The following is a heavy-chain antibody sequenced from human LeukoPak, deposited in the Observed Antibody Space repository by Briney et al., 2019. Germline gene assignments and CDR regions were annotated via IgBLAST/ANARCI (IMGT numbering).Heavy chain of an antibody. V-gene: IGHV3-9*01. CDR1: GFTLDDYA. CDR2: ISWNSGSI. D-gene: IGHD3-22*01. Sequence: QPGRSLRLSCAASGFTLDDYAMHWVRQAPGKGLEWVSGISWNSGSIGYADSVKGRFTISRDNAKNSLYLQMNSLRAEDTALYYCAKDIYYDSSGYSLFDYWGQGTLVTVSS. CDR3: AKDIYYDSSGYSLFDY. J-gene: IGHJ4*02.